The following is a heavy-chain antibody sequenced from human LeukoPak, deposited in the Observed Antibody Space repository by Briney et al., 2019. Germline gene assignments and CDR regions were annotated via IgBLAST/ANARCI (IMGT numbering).Heavy chain of an antibody. CDR3: APQIAARRFRVS. CDR2: FYPCGYDS. Sequence: GESVNIFCRGSGYRFSTYGIGWVGQLRGKGVEWMGIFYPCGYDSRYSLSVEGLVTLSADKSISTAYLQWGRLKASDTAMYYCAPQIAARRFRVSWGQGTLVTVSS. J-gene: IGHJ5*02. CDR1: GYRFSTYG. V-gene: IGHV5-51*01. D-gene: IGHD6-13*01.